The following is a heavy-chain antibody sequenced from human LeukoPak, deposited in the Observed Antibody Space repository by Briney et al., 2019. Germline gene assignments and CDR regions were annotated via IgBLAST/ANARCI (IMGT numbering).Heavy chain of an antibody. CDR1: GFSISSYW. CDR3: TRDRTTITLFEL. CDR2: ISPDGSTT. J-gene: IGHJ4*02. D-gene: IGHD4-11*01. Sequence: GGSLRLSCAASGFSISSYWMHWVRQVPGKGLVWVSRISPDGSTTGYADSVKGRFTASRDNARNTLYLQINSLRAEDSAVYYCTRDRTTITLFELWGQGTLVTVSS. V-gene: IGHV3-74*01.